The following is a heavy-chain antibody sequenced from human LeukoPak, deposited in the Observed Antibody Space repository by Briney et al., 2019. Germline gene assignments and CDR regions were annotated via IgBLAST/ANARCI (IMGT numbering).Heavy chain of an antibody. Sequence: SETLSLTCAVYGGSFSGYYWSWIRQPPGKGLEWIGEINHSGSTNYNPSLKSRVTMSVDTSKNQFSLKLSSVTAADMAVYYCARDRVGSGNTAMEAYYYYYYMDVWGKGTTVTVSS. V-gene: IGHV4-34*01. CDR2: INHSGST. J-gene: IGHJ6*03. CDR1: GGSFSGYY. D-gene: IGHD5-18*01. CDR3: ARDRVGSGNTAMEAYYYYYYMDV.